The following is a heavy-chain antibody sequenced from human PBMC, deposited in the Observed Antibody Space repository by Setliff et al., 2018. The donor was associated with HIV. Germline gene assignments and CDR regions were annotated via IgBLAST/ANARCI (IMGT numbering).Heavy chain of an antibody. CDR2: ISGSGSGT. Sequence: TFTSHGMTWVRQAPGKGLEWVSAISGSGSGTYYAGSVKGRFTISRDNSKNTLYLQMNSLRAEDTAVYYCAKDFLELSRVNFWGLDAFDIWGQGTMVTVSS. CDR1: TFTSHG. CDR3: AKDFLELSRVNFWGLDAFDI. J-gene: IGHJ3*02. V-gene: IGHV3-23*01. D-gene: IGHD3-3*01.